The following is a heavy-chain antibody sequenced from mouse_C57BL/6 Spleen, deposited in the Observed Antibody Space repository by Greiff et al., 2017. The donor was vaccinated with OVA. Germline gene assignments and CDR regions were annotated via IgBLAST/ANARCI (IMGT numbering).Heavy chain of an antibody. CDR1: GFTFSSYG. V-gene: IGHV5-6*01. CDR2: ISSGGSYT. J-gene: IGHJ4*01. CDR3: ARHEGPYYAMDY. Sequence: EVHLVESGGDLVKPGGSLKLSCAASGFTFSSYGMSWVRQTPDKRLEWVATISSGGSYTYYPDSVKGRFTISRDNAKNTLYLQMSSLKSEDTAMYYCARHEGPYYAMDYWGQGTSVTVSS.